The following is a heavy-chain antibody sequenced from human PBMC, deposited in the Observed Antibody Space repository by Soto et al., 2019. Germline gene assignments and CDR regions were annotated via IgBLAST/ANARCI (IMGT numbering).Heavy chain of an antibody. CDR1: GFTFSSYW. J-gene: IGHJ6*02. D-gene: IGHD6-13*01. CDR3: ARVRGRIAAAGYGMDV. Sequence: HPWGSLRLSCAASGFTFSSYWMHWVRQAPGKGLVWVSRINSDGSSTSYADSVKGRFTIPRDNAKNTMYLQMNSLRAEDTAVYYCARVRGRIAAAGYGMDVWGHGTTVTVS. V-gene: IGHV3-74*01. CDR2: INSDGSST.